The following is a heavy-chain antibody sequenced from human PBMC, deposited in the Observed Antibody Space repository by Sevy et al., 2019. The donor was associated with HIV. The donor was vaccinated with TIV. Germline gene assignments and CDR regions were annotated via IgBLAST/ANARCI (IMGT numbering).Heavy chain of an antibody. CDR2: IKQDGGEI. CDR1: GFTFSGYY. Sequence: GGSLRLSCAASGFTFSGYYMTWVRQTPGKGLEWVANIKQDGGEIYYVDSVKGRLIISRDNAKNSLYLQMNSLRADDTPVKYCAREEAPRVQYFDWYRGYCYMDDWGKGTTVTVSS. J-gene: IGHJ6*03. CDR3: AREEAPRVQYFDWYRGYCYMDD. V-gene: IGHV3-7*01. D-gene: IGHD3-9*01.